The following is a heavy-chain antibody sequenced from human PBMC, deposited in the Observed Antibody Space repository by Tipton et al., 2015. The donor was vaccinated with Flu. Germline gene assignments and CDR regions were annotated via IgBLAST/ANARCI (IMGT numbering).Heavy chain of an antibody. CDR3: ARRPYMSSSDLYAFDI. CDR2: FYHSGIT. CDR1: GYSITTGYY. D-gene: IGHD6-6*01. J-gene: IGHJ3*02. V-gene: IGHV4-38-2*01. Sequence: TLSLTCVVSGYSITTGYYWGWIRRPPGKGLEWIGSFYHSGITYYNPSLKSRVTISVDTSKNQFSLKLSSVTAADTAIYYCARRPYMSSSDLYAFDIWGQGTMVTVSS.